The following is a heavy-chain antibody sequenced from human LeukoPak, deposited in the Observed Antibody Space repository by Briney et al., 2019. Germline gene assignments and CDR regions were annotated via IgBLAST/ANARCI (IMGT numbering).Heavy chain of an antibody. V-gene: IGHV4-61*02. CDR3: ACQGLQWLVLEDQDWFDP. D-gene: IGHD6-19*01. Sequence: SETLSLTCTVSGGSISSGGYYWSWIRQPAGKGLEWIERIYTSGSTNYNPSPKSRVTMSVDTSKNQFSLKLSSVTAADTAVYCCACQGLQWLVLEDQDWFDPWGQGTLVTLSS. CDR1: GGSISSGGYY. J-gene: IGHJ5*02. CDR2: IYTSGST.